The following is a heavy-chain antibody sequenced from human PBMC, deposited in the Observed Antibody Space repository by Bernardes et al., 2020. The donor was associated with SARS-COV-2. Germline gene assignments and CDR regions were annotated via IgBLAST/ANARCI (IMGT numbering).Heavy chain of an antibody. D-gene: IGHD3-3*02. V-gene: IGHV4-59*08. J-gene: IGHJ5*02. CDR1: GGSISSHQ. Sequence: SETLSLTCTVSGGSISSHQWNWIRQSPGRGLEWIANVDYSGTTLYNPALANRATISVDTSRNQSSLKLSSVTAADTATYYCARRINMGTPSPDQNNWFDPWGQGTLVTVSS. CDR2: VDYSGTT. CDR3: ARRINMGTPSPDQNNWFDP.